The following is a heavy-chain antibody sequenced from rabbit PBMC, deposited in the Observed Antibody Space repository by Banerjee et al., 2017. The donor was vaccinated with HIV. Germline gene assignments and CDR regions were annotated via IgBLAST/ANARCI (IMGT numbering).Heavy chain of an antibody. V-gene: IGHV1S40*01. CDR3: ARSIYASSSGYPNYFNL. Sequence: QSLEESGGDLVKPGASLTLTCTASGFSFSSTYFMCWVRQAPGKGLEWIACIETGSGTTYYASWAKGRFPISKPSSTTVTLKMTSLTAADTATYFCARSIYASSSGYPNYFNLWGPGTLVTVS. CDR1: GFSFSSTYF. J-gene: IGHJ4*01. CDR2: IETGSGTT. D-gene: IGHD1-1*01.